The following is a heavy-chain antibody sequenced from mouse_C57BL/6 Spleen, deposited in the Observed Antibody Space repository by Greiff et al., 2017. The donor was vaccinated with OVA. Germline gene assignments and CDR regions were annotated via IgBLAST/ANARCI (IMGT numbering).Heavy chain of an antibody. CDR1: GYAFSSYW. J-gene: IGHJ2*01. D-gene: IGHD1-1*01. CDR2: IYPGDGDT. CDR3: ARSGYGSSYRGYFDY. V-gene: IGHV1-80*01. Sequence: VQLQQSGAELVKPGASVKLSCKASGYAFSSYWMNWVKQRPGTGLEWIGQIYPGDGDTTYNGKFKGKATLTADKSSSTAYMQLRSRTSEDSSVDFCARSGYGSSYRGYFDYWGQGTTRTVSS.